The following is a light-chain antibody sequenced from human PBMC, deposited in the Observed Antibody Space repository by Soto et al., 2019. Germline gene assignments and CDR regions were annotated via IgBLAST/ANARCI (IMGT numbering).Light chain of an antibody. CDR2: DAS. CDR3: QQRDIWPIT. V-gene: IGKV3-11*01. CDR1: QSVNRY. Sequence: EIVLTQSPATLSLSPGERATLSCWASQSVNRYLVWYQQKPGQAPRLLMYDASKRATGIPARFSGSGSGTDFTLTISSLEPEDFAVYYCQQRDIWPITFGQGTRLEIK. J-gene: IGKJ5*01.